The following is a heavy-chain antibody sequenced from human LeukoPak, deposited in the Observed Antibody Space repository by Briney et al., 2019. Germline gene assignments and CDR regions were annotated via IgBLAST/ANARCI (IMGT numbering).Heavy chain of an antibody. CDR2: ISGSSTYI. J-gene: IGHJ4*02. D-gene: IGHD2-15*01. CDR1: GYTLTELS. Sequence: EASVKVSCKVSGYTLTELSMNWVRQAPGKGLEWVSSISGSSTYIYYADSVKGRFTISRDNAKNSLYLHMNSLRAEDTAVYYCARRYCSGGSCCCDYWGQGTLVTVSS. CDR3: ARRYCSGGSCCCDY. V-gene: IGHV3-21*01.